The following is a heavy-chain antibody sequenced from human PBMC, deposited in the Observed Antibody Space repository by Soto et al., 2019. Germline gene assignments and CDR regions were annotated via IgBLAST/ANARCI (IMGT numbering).Heavy chain of an antibody. CDR2: ISNRGDT. CDR1: GFIVSDTY. D-gene: IGHD2-15*01. V-gene: IGHV3-66*01. CDR3: AREPRYCRGGSCSITGDAYDI. Sequence: HPGGSQRLSCTASGFIVSDTYVNWVRQAPGKGLEWVSVISNRGDTHYADSVRGRFSLSRDISDNTLHLQMNNLRVEDTAVYYCAREPRYCRGGSCSITGDAYDIWGQGTMVTV. J-gene: IGHJ3*02.